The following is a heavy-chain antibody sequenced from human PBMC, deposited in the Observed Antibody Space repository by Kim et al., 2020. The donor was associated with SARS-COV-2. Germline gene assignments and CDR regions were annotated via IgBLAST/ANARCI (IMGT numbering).Heavy chain of an antibody. J-gene: IGHJ6*02. Sequence: SETLSLTCAVYGGSFSGYYWSWIRQPPGKGLEWIGEINHSGSTNYNPSLKSRVTISVDTSKNQFSLKLSSVTAADTAVYYCARGQCHGYSSSKVCYYYYYGMDVWGQGTTVTVSS. CDR3: ARGQCHGYSSSKVCYYYYYGMDV. CDR2: INHSGST. CDR1: GGSFSGYY. V-gene: IGHV4-34*01. D-gene: IGHD6-6*01.